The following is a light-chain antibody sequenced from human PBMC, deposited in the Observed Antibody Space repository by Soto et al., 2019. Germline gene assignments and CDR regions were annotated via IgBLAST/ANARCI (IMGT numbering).Light chain of an antibody. CDR2: EVS. Sequence: QAVVTQPPSASGSPGQSVTISCIGTSSDVGAYNYVSWYQQHPGKVPKLMIYEVSKRPSGVPDRFSASKSGNTASLTVSGLQAEDEADYYCSSHGGSNNFYIFGTGTKLTVL. CDR1: SSDVGAYNY. J-gene: IGLJ1*01. CDR3: SSHGGSNNFYI. V-gene: IGLV2-8*01.